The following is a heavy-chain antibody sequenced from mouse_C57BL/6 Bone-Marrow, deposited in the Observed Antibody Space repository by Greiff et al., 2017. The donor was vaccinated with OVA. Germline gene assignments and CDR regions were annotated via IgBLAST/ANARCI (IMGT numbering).Heavy chain of an antibody. D-gene: IGHD1-1*01. CDR3: ARGRVLLRSPWFAY. V-gene: IGHV1-69*01. CDR1: GYTFTSYW. J-gene: IGHJ3*01. Sequence: QVQLQQPGAELVMPGASVKLSCKASGYTFTSYWMHWVKQRPGQGLEWIGEIDPSDSYTNYNQKFKGKSTLTVDKSSSTAYMQLSSLTSEDSAVDYCARGRVLLRSPWFAYWGQGTLVTVSA. CDR2: IDPSDSYT.